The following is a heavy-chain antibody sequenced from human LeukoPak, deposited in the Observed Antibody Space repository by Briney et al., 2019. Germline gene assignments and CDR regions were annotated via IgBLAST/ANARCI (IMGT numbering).Heavy chain of an antibody. CDR2: ISGSGGST. CDR3: LRRVSGDC. Sequence: GGSLRLSCVASGFTFSEFWMSWVRQAPGKGLEWVSAISGSGGSTYYADSVKGRFTISRDNSKNTLYLQMNSLRAEDTAVYYCLRRVSGDCWGQGTLVTVSS. CDR1: GFTFSEFW. D-gene: IGHD6-19*01. J-gene: IGHJ4*02. V-gene: IGHV3-23*01.